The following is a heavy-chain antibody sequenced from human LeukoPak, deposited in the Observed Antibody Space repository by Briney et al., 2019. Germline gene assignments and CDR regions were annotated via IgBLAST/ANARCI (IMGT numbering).Heavy chain of an antibody. J-gene: IGHJ3*02. V-gene: IGHV3-74*01. CDR3: AREYSSSWGPGAFDI. CDR2: INSDGSST. Sequence: PGGSLRLSCAASGFTFSSYGMHWVRQAPGKGLVWVSRINSDGSSTSYADSVKGRFTISRDNAKNTLYLQMNSLRAEDTAVYYCAREYSSSWGPGAFDIWGQGTMVTVSS. D-gene: IGHD6-13*01. CDR1: GFTFSSYG.